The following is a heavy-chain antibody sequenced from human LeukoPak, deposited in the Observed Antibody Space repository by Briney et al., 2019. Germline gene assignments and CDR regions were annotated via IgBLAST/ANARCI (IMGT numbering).Heavy chain of an antibody. CDR2: ITYSGSA. CDR1: GGSIRGYY. CDR3: ARHGSDWSFDY. J-gene: IGHJ4*02. Sequence: SETLSLTCTVSGGSIRGYYWSWIRQAPGQGLEWFGFITYSGSANYNPALKSRLSISLDTSKNQFSLNLYSLTAADTAVYYCARHGSDWSFDYWGQGTLITVSS. D-gene: IGHD6-19*01. V-gene: IGHV4-59*08.